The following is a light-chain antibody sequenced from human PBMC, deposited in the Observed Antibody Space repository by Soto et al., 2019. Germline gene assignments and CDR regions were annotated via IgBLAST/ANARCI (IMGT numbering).Light chain of an antibody. CDR1: SSDVGGHNF. J-gene: IGLJ2*01. V-gene: IGLV2-8*01. CDR3: SAYAGNNNPVI. CDR2: EVT. Sequence: QSALTQPPSASGSPGQSVTISCTGTSSDVGGHNFVSWYQQHPGNAPKFLIDEVTKRPTGVPDRFSGSKSGITASLTVSGLQADDEAYYYCSAYAGNNNPVIFGGGTKVTVL.